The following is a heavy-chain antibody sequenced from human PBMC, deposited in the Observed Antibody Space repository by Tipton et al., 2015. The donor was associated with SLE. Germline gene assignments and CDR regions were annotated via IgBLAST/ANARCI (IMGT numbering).Heavy chain of an antibody. J-gene: IGHJ6*03. Sequence: TLSLTCDVYGDSLSGYYWSWIRQPPGKGLEWIGQINHRGSTDYNPSLKSRVTLAVDTSKDQFSLALKSVTAADTAVFYCARVPGTYYDVWSGSLYFFYYYMDVWGMGTTGTVSS. CDR1: GDSLSGYY. V-gene: IGHV4-34*01. CDR2: INHRGST. CDR3: ARVPGTYYDVWSGSLYFFYYYMDV. D-gene: IGHD3-3*01.